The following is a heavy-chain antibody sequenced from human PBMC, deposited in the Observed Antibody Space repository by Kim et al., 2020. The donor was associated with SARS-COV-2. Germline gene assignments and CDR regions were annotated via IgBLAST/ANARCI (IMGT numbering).Heavy chain of an antibody. V-gene: IGHV3-23*01. Sequence: GGSLRLSCAASGFTFSSYAMSWVRQAPGKGLEWVSAISGSGGSTYYADSVKGRFTISRDNSKNTLYLQMNSLRAEDTAVYYCATRRGYSYAVFDYWGQGTLVTVSS. D-gene: IGHD5-18*01. CDR3: ATRRGYSYAVFDY. CDR1: GFTFSSYA. CDR2: ISGSGGST. J-gene: IGHJ4*02.